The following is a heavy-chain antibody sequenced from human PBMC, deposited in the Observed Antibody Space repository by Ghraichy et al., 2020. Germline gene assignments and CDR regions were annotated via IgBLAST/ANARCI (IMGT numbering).Heavy chain of an antibody. CDR2: IYYSGST. V-gene: IGHV4-31*03. J-gene: IGHJ3*02. CDR3: ARSSTGRWAFDI. D-gene: IGHD3-10*01. Sequence: SETRSLTCTVSGGSISSGGYYWSWIRQHPGKGLEWIGYIYYSGSTYYNPSLKSRVTISVDTSKNQFSLKLSSVTAADTAVYYCARSSTGRWAFDIWGQGTMVTVSS. CDR1: GGSISSGGYY.